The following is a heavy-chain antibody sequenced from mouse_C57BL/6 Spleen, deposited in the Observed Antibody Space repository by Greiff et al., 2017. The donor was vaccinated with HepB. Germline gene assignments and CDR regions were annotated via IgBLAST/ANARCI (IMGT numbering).Heavy chain of an antibody. CDR2: IDPETGGT. J-gene: IGHJ2*01. CDR3: TRRVDYYGSSYDY. V-gene: IGHV1-15*01. Sequence: VKLQESGAELVRPGASVTLSCKASGYTFTDYEMHWVEQTPVHGLEWIGAIDPETGGTAYNQKFKGKAILTADKSSSTAYMELRSLTSEDSAVYYCTRRVDYYGSSYDYWGQGTTLTVSS. D-gene: IGHD1-1*01. CDR1: GYTFTDYE.